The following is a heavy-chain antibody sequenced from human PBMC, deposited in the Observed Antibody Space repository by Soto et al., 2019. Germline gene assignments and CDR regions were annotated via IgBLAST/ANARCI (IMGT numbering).Heavy chain of an antibody. J-gene: IGHJ1*01. CDR2: VKQDENER. V-gene: IGHV3-7*01. CDR1: GFVFSSSW. CDR3: VRGHYTK. D-gene: IGHD2-2*02. Sequence: VQLVESGGTLVQPGGSLRLSCTASGFVFSSSWVGWVRQAPGKGLEWVANVKQDENERYYVDSVKGRFTISRDNTKNSLYLQMNNLRAEDTAIYYCVRGHYTKGGQGTLVTVSS.